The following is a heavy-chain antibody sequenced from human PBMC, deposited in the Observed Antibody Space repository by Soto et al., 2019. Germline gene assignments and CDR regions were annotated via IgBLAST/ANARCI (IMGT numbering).Heavy chain of an antibody. V-gene: IGHV3-23*01. J-gene: IGHJ6*01. CDR2: MTGSSGNT. D-gene: IGHD7-27*01. CDR3: GNSSGTGKSDGMDV. Sequence: EVQVLQSGGGLVQPGGSLRLSCAASGFALSDYIMTWVRQAPGKGLEWVSSMTGSSGNTYDADSVRGRFTTSRDNSKNTLYLPMNSLRDDDTDVYYCGNSSGTGKSDGMDVWGKGTTVVLSS. CDR1: GFALSDYI.